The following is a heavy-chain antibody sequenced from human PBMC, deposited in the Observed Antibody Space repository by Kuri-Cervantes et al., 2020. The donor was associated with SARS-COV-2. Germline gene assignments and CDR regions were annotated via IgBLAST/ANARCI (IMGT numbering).Heavy chain of an antibody. CDR2: INAGNGDT. Sequence: ASVKVSCKSSGLTFVNYAMHWVRQAPGQRLEWMGWINAGNGDTKISQKFQGRVTITRDIFADTAYMDLSSLRSEDTAVYYCARSTPFRRLLVISQGGAFDIWGQGTMVTVS. V-gene: IGHV1-3*01. J-gene: IGHJ3*02. CDR1: GLTFVNYA. D-gene: IGHD3-22*01. CDR3: ARSTPFRRLLVISQGGAFDI.